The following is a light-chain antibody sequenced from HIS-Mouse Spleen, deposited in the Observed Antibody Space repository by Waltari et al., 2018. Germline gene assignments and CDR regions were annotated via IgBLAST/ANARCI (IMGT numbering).Light chain of an antibody. Sequence: QSALTQPRSGSGSPGPSLTLSCTGTSSDVGGYNYFFWYQQRPGNTPKLMIYDVSKRPSGVPDRFSGSKSGNTASLTISGLQAEDEADYYCCSYAGSYTGVFGTGTKVTVL. V-gene: IGLV2-11*01. J-gene: IGLJ1*01. CDR2: DVS. CDR3: CSYAGSYTGV. CDR1: SSDVGGYNY.